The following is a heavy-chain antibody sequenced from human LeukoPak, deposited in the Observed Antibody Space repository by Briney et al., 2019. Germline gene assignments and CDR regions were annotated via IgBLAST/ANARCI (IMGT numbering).Heavy chain of an antibody. CDR1: GGSFSGYY. CDR2: INHRGST. Sequence: SETLSLTCAVYGGSFSGYYWSWIRQPPGKGLEWIGEINHRGSTNYNPSLKSRVTISVDTSKNQFSLKLSSVTAADTAVYYCARGSTGENAFDIWGQGTMVTVSS. J-gene: IGHJ3*02. CDR3: ARGSTGENAFDI. V-gene: IGHV4-34*01. D-gene: IGHD2-2*01.